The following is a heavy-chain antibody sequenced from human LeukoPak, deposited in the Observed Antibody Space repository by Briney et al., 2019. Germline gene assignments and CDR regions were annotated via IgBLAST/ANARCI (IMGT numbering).Heavy chain of an antibody. Sequence: SVKVSCKASGGTFSSYAISWVRQAPGQGLEWMGGIIPVFGTSNYAQKFQGRVTMTEDTSTDTAYMELSSLRSEDTAVYYCATDLRGSYFRFDYWGQGTLVTVSS. CDR1: GGTFSSYA. D-gene: IGHD1-26*01. CDR3: ATDLRGSYFRFDY. CDR2: IIPVFGTS. V-gene: IGHV1-69*06. J-gene: IGHJ4*02.